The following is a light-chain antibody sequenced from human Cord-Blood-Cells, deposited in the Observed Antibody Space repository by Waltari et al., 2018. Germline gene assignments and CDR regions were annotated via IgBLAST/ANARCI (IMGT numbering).Light chain of an antibody. CDR1: RSNIGAGSD. CDR3: QSYDSSLSGWV. CDR2: GNS. J-gene: IGLJ3*02. V-gene: IGLV1-40*01. Sequence: QSVLTQPPSVSAAPGPRVTISCTGGRSNIGAGSDVHWYQQLPGTAPKLHLYGNSNRPSGVPDRFSGSKSGTSASLAITGLQAEDEADYYCQSYDSSLSGWVFGGGTKLTVL.